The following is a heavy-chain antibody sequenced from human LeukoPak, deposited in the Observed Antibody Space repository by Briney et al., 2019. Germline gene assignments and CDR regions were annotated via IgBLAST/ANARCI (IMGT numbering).Heavy chain of an antibody. V-gene: IGHV1-18*01. CDR1: GYTFTTYG. Sequence: GASVKVSCKASGYTFTTYGISWVRLAPGQGLEWMGWISAYNGNTNYAQQLQGRVTMTTDTSMSTAYMALRSLRSDDTAVYYCARDLIAVRPGWFDPWGQGSLVTVSS. CDR2: ISAYNGNT. CDR3: ARDLIAVRPGWFDP. D-gene: IGHD6-6*01. J-gene: IGHJ5*02.